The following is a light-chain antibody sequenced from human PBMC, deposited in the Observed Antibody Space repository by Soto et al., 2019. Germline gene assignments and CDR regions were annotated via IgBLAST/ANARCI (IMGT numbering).Light chain of an antibody. CDR1: NSDIVIYKY. V-gene: IGLV2-11*01. CDR3: CSYAGDSLLL. Sequence: QSVLTQPRSVSGSPGQSVTISCTGTNSDIVIYKYVSWYQQHPGKAPQLMIYDVSSRPSGVPDRFSGSKSGNTASLTISGLQADDEADYYCCSYAGDSLLLFGGGTQLTVL. J-gene: IGLJ2*01. CDR2: DVS.